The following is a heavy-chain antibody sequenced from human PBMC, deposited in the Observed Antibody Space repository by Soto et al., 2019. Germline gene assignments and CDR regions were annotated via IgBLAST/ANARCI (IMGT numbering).Heavy chain of an antibody. CDR3: AASSGVAVAGDGYGMDV. Sequence: QMQRVQSGPEVKKPGTSVKVSCKASGFTFTNSAVQWVRQARGQRLEWIGWIVVGSGNTKYAQKFQERVTITRDMSTRTVYMELSSLRSEDTAVYYCAASSGVAVAGDGYGMDVWGQGTTVSVSS. D-gene: IGHD6-13*01. V-gene: IGHV1-58*01. J-gene: IGHJ6*02. CDR2: IVVGSGNT. CDR1: GFTFTNSA.